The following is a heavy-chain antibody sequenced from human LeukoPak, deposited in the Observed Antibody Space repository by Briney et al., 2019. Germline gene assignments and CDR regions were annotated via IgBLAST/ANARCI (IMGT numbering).Heavy chain of an antibody. Sequence: GGSLRLSCAASGFTFNNYWMTWVRQAPGKGLEWVATIKHDGRDKHYVDSVKGRFAISRDNANNSVHLQMNSLRAEDTAVYFCATSYTASGYYYGVAYWGQGTLVSVSS. D-gene: IGHD3-22*01. J-gene: IGHJ4*02. CDR2: IKHDGRDK. CDR1: GFTFNNYW. CDR3: ATSYTASGYYYGVAY. V-gene: IGHV3-7*01.